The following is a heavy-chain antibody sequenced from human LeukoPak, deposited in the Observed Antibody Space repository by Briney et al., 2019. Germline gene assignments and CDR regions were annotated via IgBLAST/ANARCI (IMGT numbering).Heavy chain of an antibody. CDR3: ARGDFATGFFDF. CDR2: ISTSGCT. D-gene: IGHD1-1*01. Sequence: PSQTLSLTCTVSDDSISSNNYYWSWIRQPAGKGLEWIGRISTSGCTNYSPSLESRLTISVDTSNNQISLKLSSVTATDTAVYFCARGDFATGFFDFWGQGTLVTVSS. V-gene: IGHV4-61*02. CDR1: DDSISSNNYY. J-gene: IGHJ4*02.